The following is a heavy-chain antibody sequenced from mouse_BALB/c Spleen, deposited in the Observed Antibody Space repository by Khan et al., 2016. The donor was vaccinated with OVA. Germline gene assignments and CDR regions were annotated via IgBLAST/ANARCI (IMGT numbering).Heavy chain of an antibody. V-gene: IGHV2-6-7*01. CDR2: IWGDGST. D-gene: IGHD1-2*01. CDR3: ARELRLGGFAF. Sequence: QVQLKESGPGLVAPSQSLSITCTVSGFSLPGYGVNWVRQPPGKGLEWLGMIWGDGSTDYNSVLKSRLSITKDNSKSQVFLKMNSLQTDDTARYYCARELRLGGFAFWGQGTLVTVSA. CDR1: GFSLPGYG. J-gene: IGHJ3*01.